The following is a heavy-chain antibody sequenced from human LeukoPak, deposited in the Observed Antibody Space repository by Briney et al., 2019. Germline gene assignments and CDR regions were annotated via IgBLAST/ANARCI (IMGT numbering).Heavy chain of an antibody. CDR3: ARSIVVVPAAMSYYYYYMDV. J-gene: IGHJ6*03. CDR2: IYTSGST. CDR1: GGSISSGSYY. D-gene: IGHD2-2*01. Sequence: PSQTLSLTCTVSGGSISSGSYYWSWIRQPAGKGLEWIGRIYTSGSTNYNPSLKSRVTTSVDTSKNQFSLKLSSVTAADTAVYYCARSIVVVPAAMSYYYYYMDVWGKGTTVTVSS. V-gene: IGHV4-61*02.